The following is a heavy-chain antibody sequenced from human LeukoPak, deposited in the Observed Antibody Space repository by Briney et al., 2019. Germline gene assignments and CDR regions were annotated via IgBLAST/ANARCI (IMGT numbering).Heavy chain of an antibody. J-gene: IGHJ6*03. Sequence: SETLSLTCTVSGGSISSYYWSWIRQPPGKGLEWIGYIYYSGSTNYNPSLKNRLTISVDTSKNQFSLKLSSVTAADTAVYYCARGIEDSYGYFGYYYYYYMDVWGKGTTVTVSS. CDR2: IYYSGST. CDR1: GGSISSYY. CDR3: ARGIEDSYGYFGYYYYYYMDV. D-gene: IGHD5-18*01. V-gene: IGHV4-59*08.